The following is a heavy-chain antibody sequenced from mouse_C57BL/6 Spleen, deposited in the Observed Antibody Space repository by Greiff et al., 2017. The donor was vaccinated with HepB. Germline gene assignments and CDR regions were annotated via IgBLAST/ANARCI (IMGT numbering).Heavy chain of an antibody. CDR1: GFSLTSYG. Sequence: QVQLKESGPGLVQPSQSLSITCTVSGFSLTSYGVHWVRQSPGKGLEWLGVIWSGGSTDYNAAFISRLSISKDNSKSQVFFKMNSLQADDTAIYYCARKITTVEGYFDVWGTGTTVTVSS. J-gene: IGHJ1*03. CDR3: ARKITTVEGYFDV. V-gene: IGHV2-2*01. CDR2: IWSGGST. D-gene: IGHD1-1*01.